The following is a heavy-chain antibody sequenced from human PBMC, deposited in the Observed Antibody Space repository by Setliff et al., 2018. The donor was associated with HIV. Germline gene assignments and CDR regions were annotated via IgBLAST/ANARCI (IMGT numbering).Heavy chain of an antibody. J-gene: IGHJ4*02. D-gene: IGHD3-10*01. Sequence: SETLSLTCTVSGGSISSGSYYCGWIRQPAGKGMEWIGHMSTSGSNNYNPSLKSRVTISVDTSKNKLSLSLNSVTAADTAMYFCARQPPLSVLHVWFDDYLGPGTLLTVSS. CDR2: MSTSGSN. CDR1: GGSISSGSYY. V-gene: IGHV4-61*09. CDR3: ARQPPLSVLHVWFDDY.